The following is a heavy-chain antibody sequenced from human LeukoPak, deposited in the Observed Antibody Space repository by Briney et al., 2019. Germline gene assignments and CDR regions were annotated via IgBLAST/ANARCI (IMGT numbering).Heavy chain of an antibody. CDR1: GFTFDDYT. V-gene: IGHV3-43*01. CDR2: ISWDGGST. Sequence: GGSLRLSCAASGFTFDDYTMHWVRQAPGKGLEWVSLISWDGGSTYYADSVKGRFTISRDNSKNSLYLQMNSLRTEDTALYYCAKDDSTDGYNYPDYWGQGTLVTVSS. CDR3: AKDDSTDGYNYPDY. D-gene: IGHD5-24*01. J-gene: IGHJ4*02.